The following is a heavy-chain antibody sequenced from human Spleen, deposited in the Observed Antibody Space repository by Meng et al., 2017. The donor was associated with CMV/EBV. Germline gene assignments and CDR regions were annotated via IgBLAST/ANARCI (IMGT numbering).Heavy chain of an antibody. D-gene: IGHD6-13*01. J-gene: IGHJ4*02. CDR3: ARAIYSSLDY. V-gene: IGHV4-59*01. CDR2: IYYSGST. CDR1: GGSISSYY. Sequence: SETLSLTCTVSGGSISSYYWSWIRQPPGKGLEWIGYIYYSGSTNYNPSLKSRVTISVDTSKNQFSLKLSSVTAADTAVYYCARAIYSSLDYWGQGTLVTVSS.